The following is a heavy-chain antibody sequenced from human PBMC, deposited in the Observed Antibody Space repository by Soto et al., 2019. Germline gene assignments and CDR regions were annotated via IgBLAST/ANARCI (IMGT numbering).Heavy chain of an antibody. D-gene: IGHD1-26*01. CDR1: GDTFNDRT. Sequence: QVQLVQSGAEVKKPGSSVKISCTASGDTFNDRTFPWVRRAPGQGLEWMGRVIPLLDASNYAEKFQDRVTITAEKSTSTAYMELSGLKSEDSAIYYCASGKTQMSQDRMGFYYYMDVWGKGTTVTVSS. V-gene: IGHV1-69*08. CDR3: ASGKTQMSQDRMGFYYYMDV. CDR2: VIPLLDAS. J-gene: IGHJ6*03.